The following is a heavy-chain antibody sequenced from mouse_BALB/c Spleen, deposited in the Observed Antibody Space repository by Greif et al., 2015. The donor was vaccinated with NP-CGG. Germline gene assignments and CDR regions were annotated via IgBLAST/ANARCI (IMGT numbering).Heavy chain of an antibody. CDR2: ISYSGST. J-gene: IGHJ3*01. V-gene: IGHV3-8*02. CDR3: ARSTMITTSWFAY. Sequence: VQLQQSGPSLVKPSQTLSLTCSVTGDSITSGYWNWIRKFPGNKLEYMGYISYSGSTYYNPSLRSRISITRDTSKNQYYLQLNSVTTEDTATYYCARSTMITTSWFAYWGQGTLVTVSA. D-gene: IGHD2-4*01. CDR1: GDSITSGY.